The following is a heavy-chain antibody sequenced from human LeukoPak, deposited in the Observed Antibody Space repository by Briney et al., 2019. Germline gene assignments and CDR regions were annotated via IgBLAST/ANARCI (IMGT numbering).Heavy chain of an antibody. J-gene: IGHJ4*02. CDR1: GFTFSTHG. V-gene: IGHV3-23*01. D-gene: IGHD6-19*01. Sequence: GGSLRLSCAASGFTFSTHGMNWVRQGPGKGLEWVSGITGSGGSTYYADSVKGRFTISRDNSKNTVYLQMNSLRAEDTAVYYCAKISVALARYYFDYWGQGTLVTVSS. CDR2: ITGSGGST. CDR3: AKISVALARYYFDY.